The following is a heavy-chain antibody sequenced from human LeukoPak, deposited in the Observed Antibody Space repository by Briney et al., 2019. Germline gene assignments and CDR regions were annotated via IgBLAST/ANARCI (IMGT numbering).Heavy chain of an antibody. CDR3: IRNVPDWNYAMDV. V-gene: IGHV3-49*04. CDR1: GFTFGNYA. D-gene: IGHD3/OR15-3a*01. J-gene: IGHJ6*02. Sequence: GGSLRLSCTASGFTFGNYALTWVRRAPGKGLEWLSFIRSKAYGGTAEYAASVKGRFSISRDDSQSIAYLQMNSLKTEDTAVYYCIRNVPDWNYAMDVWGHGTTVTVSS. CDR2: IRSKAYGGTA.